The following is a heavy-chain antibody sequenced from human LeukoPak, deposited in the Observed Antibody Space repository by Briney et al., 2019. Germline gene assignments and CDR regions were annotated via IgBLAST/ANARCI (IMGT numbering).Heavy chain of an antibody. V-gene: IGHV1-2*02. J-gene: IGHJ4*02. CDR3: ARAKYNSGLFDY. CDR2: INPNSGGT. D-gene: IGHD6-19*01. CDR1: GYTFTGYY. Sequence: ASVKVSCKASGYTFTGYYMHWVRQAPGQGLEWMGWINPNSGGTNYAQKFQGRVTMTRDTSISTAYMELSRLRSDDTAVYYCARAKYNSGLFDYWGQGTLVTVSS.